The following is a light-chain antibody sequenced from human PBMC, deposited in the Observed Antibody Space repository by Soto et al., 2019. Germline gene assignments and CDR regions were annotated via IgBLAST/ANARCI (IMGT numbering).Light chain of an antibody. Sequence: EIVLTQSPDTLCLSPGERVTLSCRASQTVIRNYLAWHQQKPGQTPRLLDYGASSRATGIPDRFSGSGSGTDFTLTISRLEPEDFAVYYCQLYGSSPPITFGQGTRLEIK. V-gene: IGKV3-20*01. CDR3: QLYGSSPPIT. J-gene: IGKJ5*01. CDR2: GAS. CDR1: QTVIRNY.